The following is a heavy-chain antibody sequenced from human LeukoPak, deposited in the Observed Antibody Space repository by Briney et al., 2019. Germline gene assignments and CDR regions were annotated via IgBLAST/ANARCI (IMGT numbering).Heavy chain of an antibody. V-gene: IGHV4-34*01. CDR3: NPHYYDSSGYYYVDY. J-gene: IGHJ4*02. CDR1: GGSISSYY. CDR2: INHSGST. Sequence: PSETLSLTCTVSGGSISSYYWSWIRQPPGKGLEWIGEINHSGSTNYNPSLKSRVTISVDTSKNQFSLKLSSVTAADTAVYYCNPHYYDSSGYYYVDYWGQGTLVTVSS. D-gene: IGHD3-22*01.